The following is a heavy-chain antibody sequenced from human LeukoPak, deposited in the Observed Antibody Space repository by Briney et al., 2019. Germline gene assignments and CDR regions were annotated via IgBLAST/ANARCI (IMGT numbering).Heavy chain of an antibody. CDR3: ARGFYASGSYFHH. D-gene: IGHD3-10*01. J-gene: IGHJ1*01. Sequence: GGSLRLSCAASGFTFSDYYTNWIRQAPGKGLEWVSYISSGGSYIEYADSVKGRFTISRDNAKKSLYLQMNSLRAEDTAVYYCARGFYASGSYFHHWGQGTLVTVSS. CDR1: GFTFSDYY. V-gene: IGHV3-11*06. CDR2: ISSGGSYI.